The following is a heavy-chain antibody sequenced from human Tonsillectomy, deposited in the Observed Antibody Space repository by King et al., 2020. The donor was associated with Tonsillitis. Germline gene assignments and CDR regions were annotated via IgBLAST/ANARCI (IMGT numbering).Heavy chain of an antibody. Sequence: QMQLQESGPGLVKPSETLSLTCTVSGGSISSSSYYWGWIRQPPGKGLEWIGSIYYSGSTYYNPSLKSRFTISVDTSKNQFSLKLSSVTAADTAVYYCARHLGIAAAGISAFDIWGQGTMVTVSS. CDR1: GGSISSSSYY. V-gene: IGHV4-39*01. CDR3: ARHLGIAAAGISAFDI. D-gene: IGHD6-13*01. J-gene: IGHJ3*02. CDR2: IYYSGST.